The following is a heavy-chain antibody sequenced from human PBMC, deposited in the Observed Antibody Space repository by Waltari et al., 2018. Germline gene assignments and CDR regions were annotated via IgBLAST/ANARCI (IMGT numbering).Heavy chain of an antibody. CDR2: IIPIFGTA. J-gene: IGHJ2*01. D-gene: IGHD6-6*01. V-gene: IGHV1-69*05. CDR1: GGPFSSYA. CDR3: ARDPDSSSEGYFDL. Sequence: QVQLVQSGAEVKKPGSSVQVSCKASGGPFSSYALRWVRPAPGQGLEWMGGIIPIFGTANYAQKFQGRVTITTDESTSTAYMELSSLRSEDTAVYYCARDPDSSSEGYFDLWGRGTLVTVSS.